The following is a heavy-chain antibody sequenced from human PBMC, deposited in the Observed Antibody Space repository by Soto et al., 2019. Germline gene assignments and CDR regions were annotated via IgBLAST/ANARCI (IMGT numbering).Heavy chain of an antibody. J-gene: IGHJ4*02. CDR2: INHSGST. CDR1: GGSFSGYY. V-gene: IGHV4-34*01. Sequence: SESLSLTCAVYGGSFSGYYWSWIRQPPGKGLEWIGEINHSGSTNYNPSLKSRVTISVDTSKNQFSLKLSSVTAADTAVYYCARGRQWLVYYYLDYWGQGTMVTDSS. D-gene: IGHD6-19*01. CDR3: ARGRQWLVYYYLDY.